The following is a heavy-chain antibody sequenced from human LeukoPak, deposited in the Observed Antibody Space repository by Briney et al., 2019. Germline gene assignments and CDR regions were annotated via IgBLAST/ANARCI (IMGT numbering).Heavy chain of an antibody. CDR3: ARKMKTGDRVGTFDI. CDR1: GFTFSSHN. V-gene: IGHV3-21*01. CDR2: IGTDGSYI. D-gene: IGHD1-1*01. Sequence: PGGSLRLSCAASGFTFSSHNMNWVRQAPMKGLEWVSSIGTDGSYIYYADSVQGRFTLSRDNAKNSLYLQMNSLTAEDTAVYYCARKMKTGDRVGTFDIWGQGTMVTVSS. J-gene: IGHJ3*02.